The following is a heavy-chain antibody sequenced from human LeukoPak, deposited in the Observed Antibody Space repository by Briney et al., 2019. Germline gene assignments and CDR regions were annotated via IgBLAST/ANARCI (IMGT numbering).Heavy chain of an antibody. D-gene: IGHD3-22*01. J-gene: IGHJ3*01. CDR2: IYHSGST. CDR3: AVMTGNLVVNG. Sequence: PSETLSLTCTVSGYSISSGYYWGWIRPPPGKGLEWIGSIYHSGSTYYNPSLKSRVTISVDTSKNQFSLKLSSVAAADTAVYYCAVMTGNLVVNGWGQGTMVTVSS. CDR1: GYSISSGYY. V-gene: IGHV4-38-2*02.